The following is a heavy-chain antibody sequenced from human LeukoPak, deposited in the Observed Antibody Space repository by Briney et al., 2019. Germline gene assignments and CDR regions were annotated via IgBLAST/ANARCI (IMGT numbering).Heavy chain of an antibody. CDR3: ARGERRDGYNAFYYGMDV. J-gene: IGHJ6*02. V-gene: IGHV3-13*01. CDR1: GFTFSSYD. D-gene: IGHD5-24*01. Sequence: GGSLRLSCVASGFTFSSYDMHWVRQATGKGLEWVSAIGTAGDTYYPGSVKGRFTISRENAKNSLYLQMNSLRAGDTAVYYCARGERRDGYNAFYYGMDVWGQGTTVTVSS. CDR2: IGTAGDT.